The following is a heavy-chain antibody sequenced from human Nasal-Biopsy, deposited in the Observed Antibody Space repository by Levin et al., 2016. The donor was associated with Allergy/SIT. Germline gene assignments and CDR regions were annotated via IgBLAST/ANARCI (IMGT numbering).Heavy chain of an antibody. Sequence: GESLKISCTASGFTFSNYAMHWVRQAPGKGLEWVATIWSDGSNIHYADSVTGRFAISRDNPKSTLYLEMHRLGAEDTAIYYCVREDSSLMLYYYHGLDLWGQGTTVTVSS. CDR1: GFTFSNYA. D-gene: IGHD2-8*01. CDR2: IWSDGSNI. CDR3: VREDSSLMLYYYHGLDL. V-gene: IGHV3-33*01. J-gene: IGHJ6*02.